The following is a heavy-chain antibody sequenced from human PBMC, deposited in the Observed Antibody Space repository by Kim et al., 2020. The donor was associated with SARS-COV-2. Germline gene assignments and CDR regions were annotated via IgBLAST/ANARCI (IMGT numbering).Heavy chain of an antibody. CDR2: MFYGGTT. CDR3: ASFPPSNAGAFDA. V-gene: IGHV4-59*13. D-gene: IGHD2-8*01. J-gene: IGHJ3*01. Sequence: SETLSLTCTVSGRSISTYYWSWIRQPPGKGLECIGYMFYGGTTYYNPSLKSRVTLSVDTSKNQFSLTLTSVTAADTAVYYCASFPPSNAGAFDAWVQGTIVTVSS. CDR1: GRSISTYY.